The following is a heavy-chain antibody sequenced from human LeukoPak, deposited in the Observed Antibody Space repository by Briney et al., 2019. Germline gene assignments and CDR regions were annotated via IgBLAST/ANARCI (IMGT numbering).Heavy chain of an antibody. Sequence: GGSLRLSCAASGFTFSSYAMSWVHQAPGKGLEWVSAISGSGGSTYYADSVKGRFTISRDNSKNTLYLQMNSLRAEDTAVYYCAKVHYGSGSYIFYMDVWGKGTTVTVSS. CDR1: GFTFSSYA. CDR3: AKVHYGSGSYIFYMDV. CDR2: ISGSGGST. D-gene: IGHD3-10*01. V-gene: IGHV3-23*01. J-gene: IGHJ6*03.